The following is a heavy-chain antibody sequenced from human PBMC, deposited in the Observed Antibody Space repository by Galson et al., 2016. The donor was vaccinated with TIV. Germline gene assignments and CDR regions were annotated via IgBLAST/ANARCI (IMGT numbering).Heavy chain of an antibody. V-gene: IGHV1-46*01. CDR3: AGGGTDYGGSEYLDY. CDR2: ISPSGTRT. Sequence: SVKVSCKASTYTSTNYYMHWVRQAPGQGLEWMRIISPSGTRTTFAQNFQGRLTMTRDTSTSTVYMDLSSLKSEDTAVYYCAGGGTDYGGSEYLDYWGQGTLLTVSS. D-gene: IGHD4-23*01. CDR1: TYTSTNYY. J-gene: IGHJ4*02.